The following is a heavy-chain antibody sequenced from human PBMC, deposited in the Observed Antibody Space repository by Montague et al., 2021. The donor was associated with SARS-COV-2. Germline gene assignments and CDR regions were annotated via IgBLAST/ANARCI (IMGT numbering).Heavy chain of an antibody. CDR3: ARDPRGDGDYFYDY. Sequence: SLRLSCAASGFTFTNYAMNWVRQAPGKGLEWVSFISSSGTITYYADSVRGRFTISRDNAKNSLSLHMNSLRVEDTAVYYCARDPRGDGDYFYDYWGQGTLVTVSS. CDR2: ISSSGTIT. J-gene: IGHJ4*02. D-gene: IGHD4-17*01. CDR1: GFTFTNYA. V-gene: IGHV3-48*04.